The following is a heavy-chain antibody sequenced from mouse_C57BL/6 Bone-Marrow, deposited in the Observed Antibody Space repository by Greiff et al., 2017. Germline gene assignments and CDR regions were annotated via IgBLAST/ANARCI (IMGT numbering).Heavy chain of an antibody. Sequence: QVQLQQPGAELVKPGASVKLSCKASGYPFTSYWMPWVKQRPGRGLEWIGRIDPNSGGTKYNEKFKSKATLTVDKPSLTAFMQLSILTSEDSAVYYCARPEKGPGWFAYWGQGTLVTVSA. CDR1: GYPFTSYW. J-gene: IGHJ3*01. V-gene: IGHV1-72*01. CDR2: IDPNSGGT. CDR3: ARPEKGPGWFAY.